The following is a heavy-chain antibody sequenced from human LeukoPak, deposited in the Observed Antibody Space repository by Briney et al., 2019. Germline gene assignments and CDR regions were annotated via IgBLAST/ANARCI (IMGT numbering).Heavy chain of an antibody. V-gene: IGHV3-23*01. CDR3: AKEIGDGYNYPIDY. CDR1: AFTFNSYA. Sequence: GGSLRLSCAASAFTFNSYAMSWVRQAPGMGLEWVSSIRGSGDSTYSADSVKGRFTISRDNSRNTLFLQMNSLRAEDTAVYYCAKEIGDGYNYPIDYWGQGALVTVSS. J-gene: IGHJ4*02. D-gene: IGHD5-24*01. CDR2: IRGSGDST.